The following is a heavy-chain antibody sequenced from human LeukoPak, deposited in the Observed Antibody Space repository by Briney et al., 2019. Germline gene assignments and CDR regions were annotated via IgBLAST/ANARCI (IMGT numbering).Heavy chain of an antibody. Sequence: KASETLSLTCAVYGRSFSGYYWTWIRQTPGKGLEWIGEINHSGITYYNPSLRSRVTISVDTSKNQFSLKLSSVTAADTAIYYCARAVIVVAAATQRNWFDPWGQGTLVTVSS. D-gene: IGHD2-15*01. CDR1: GRSFSGYY. V-gene: IGHV4-34*01. CDR2: INHSGIT. J-gene: IGHJ5*02. CDR3: ARAVIVVAAATQRNWFDP.